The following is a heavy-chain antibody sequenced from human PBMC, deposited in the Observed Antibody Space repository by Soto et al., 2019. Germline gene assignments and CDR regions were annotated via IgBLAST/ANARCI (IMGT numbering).Heavy chain of an antibody. CDR3: AKDTTNWNFHWFYP. D-gene: IGHD1-7*01. J-gene: IGHJ5*02. Sequence: EVQLVESGGGLVQPGRSLRLSCAASGFTFDDYAMHWVRQAPGKGLEWVSGISWNSGSIGYADSVKGRFTISRDNAKNSLYLQMNSLRAEDTALYYCAKDTTNWNFHWFYPWGQGTLVTVSS. CDR1: GFTFDDYA. CDR2: ISWNSGSI. V-gene: IGHV3-9*01.